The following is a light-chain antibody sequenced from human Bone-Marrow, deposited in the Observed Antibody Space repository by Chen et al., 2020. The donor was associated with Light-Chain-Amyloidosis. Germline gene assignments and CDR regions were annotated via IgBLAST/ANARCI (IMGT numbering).Light chain of an antibody. CDR1: NIGSTS. CDR3: QVWDRSSDRPV. Sequence: SYVLTQPSSVSVAPGQTATIACGGNNIGSTSVHWYKQTPGQAPLLGVYDDSDRPSGIPERLSGSNSGNTATLTISRVEAGDEADYYCQVWDRSSDRPVFGGGTKLTVL. CDR2: DDS. J-gene: IGLJ3*02. V-gene: IGLV3-21*02.